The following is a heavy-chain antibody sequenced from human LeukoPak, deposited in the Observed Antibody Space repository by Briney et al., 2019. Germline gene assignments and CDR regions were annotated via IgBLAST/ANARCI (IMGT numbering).Heavy chain of an antibody. V-gene: IGHV1-46*01. CDR1: GYTFTRYY. CDR2: INPSGGST. J-gene: IGHJ6*02. CDR3: ATRSMDV. Sequence: GASVKVSCKASGYTFTRYYMHWVRQAPGQGLEWMGIINPSGGSTSYAQKFQGRVTMTTDTSTSTAYMELRSLRSDDTAVYYCATRSMDVWGQGTTVTVSS.